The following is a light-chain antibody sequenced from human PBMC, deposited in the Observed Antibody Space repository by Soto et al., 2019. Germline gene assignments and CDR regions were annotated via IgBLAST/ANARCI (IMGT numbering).Light chain of an antibody. CDR3: QQYHSFPRT. CDR1: QSINSW. J-gene: IGKJ1*01. Sequence: DIQMTQSPSTLSASIGDRVTVTCRASQSINSWLAWYQQKPGKAPELLIYKASDLQGGVPSRFSGSGSGTEFTLSISSLQPHDFATYYCQQYHSFPRTFGPGTTVDI. V-gene: IGKV1-5*03. CDR2: KAS.